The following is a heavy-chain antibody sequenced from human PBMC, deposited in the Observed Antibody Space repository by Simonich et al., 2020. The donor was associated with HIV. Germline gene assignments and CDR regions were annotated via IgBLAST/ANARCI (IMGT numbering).Heavy chain of an antibody. Sequence: QVQLQQWGAGLLKPSETLSFTCAVYGGSFSGYYWSWIRQPPGKGLEWIGEINHSGRTNYNPSLKRRVTISVDTSKNQFSLKLSSVTAADTAVYYCASPRMVAARPFDYWGQGTLVTVSS. CDR2: INHSGRT. CDR1: GGSFSGYY. CDR3: ASPRMVAARPFDY. J-gene: IGHJ4*02. D-gene: IGHD6-6*01. V-gene: IGHV4-34*01.